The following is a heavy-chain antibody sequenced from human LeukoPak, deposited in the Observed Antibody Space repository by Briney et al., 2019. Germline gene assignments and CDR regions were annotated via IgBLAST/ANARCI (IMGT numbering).Heavy chain of an antibody. Sequence: ASVKVSCKASGYTFSSYVLTWVRQAPGQGLKWMGRISTYSGNSNYAQKFQDRVTMTTDTSTSTAYMDLRNLSSDDTAVYYCARTMTTLTTHGELDFWGQGTLITVSS. V-gene: IGHV1-18*01. CDR3: ARTMTTLTTHGELDF. D-gene: IGHD3-10*02. CDR2: ISTYSGNS. J-gene: IGHJ4*02. CDR1: GYTFSSYV.